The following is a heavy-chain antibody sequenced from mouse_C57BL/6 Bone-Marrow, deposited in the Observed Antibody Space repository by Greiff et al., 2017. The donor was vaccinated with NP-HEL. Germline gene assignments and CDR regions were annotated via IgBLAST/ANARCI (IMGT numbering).Heavy chain of an antibody. CDR1: GYTFTSYW. D-gene: IGHD2-2*01. V-gene: IGHV1-55*01. CDR3: AREDMVTYWYFDV. CDR2: IYPGSGST. Sequence: VKLQESGAELVKPGASVKMSCKASGYTFTSYWITWVKQRPGQGLEWIGDIYPGSGSTNYNEKFKSKATLTVDTSSSTAYMQLSSLTSEDSAVYYCAREDMVTYWYFDVWGTGTTVTVSS. J-gene: IGHJ1*03.